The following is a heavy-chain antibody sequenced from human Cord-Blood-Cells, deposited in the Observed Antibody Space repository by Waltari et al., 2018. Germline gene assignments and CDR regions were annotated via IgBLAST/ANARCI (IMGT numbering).Heavy chain of an antibody. V-gene: IGHV4-59*08. CDR2: IYYSGST. Sequence: QVQLPESAPGLVKPSETLSLTCTVTGGSISSYYCSLIRQPPGKGLEWIGYIYYSGSTNYNPALKSRVTISVDTSKDQFSLKLSSVTAADTAVYYCARPHGSGSYYYFDYWGQGTLVTVSS. D-gene: IGHD3-10*01. CDR1: GGSISSYY. CDR3: ARPHGSGSYYYFDY. J-gene: IGHJ4*02.